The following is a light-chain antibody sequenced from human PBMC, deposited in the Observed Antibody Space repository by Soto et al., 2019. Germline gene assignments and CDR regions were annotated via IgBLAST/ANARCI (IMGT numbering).Light chain of an antibody. V-gene: IGLV1-44*01. CDR2: RDN. J-gene: IGLJ2*01. Sequence: QSVLTQPPSASGTPGQRVAISCSGGSSDIGSNPVNWYLHLPGAAPKLLIYRDNQRPSGVPDPFSGSKSGTSASLTISGLQSEDEADYFCSAWDDNIYGQVFGGGTKLTVL. CDR3: SAWDDNIYGQV. CDR1: SSDIGSNP.